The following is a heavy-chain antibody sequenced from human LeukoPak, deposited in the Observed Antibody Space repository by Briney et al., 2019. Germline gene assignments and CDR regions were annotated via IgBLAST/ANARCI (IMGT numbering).Heavy chain of an antibody. D-gene: IGHD2-2*01. Sequence: GESLRLSCAVSGFTFSNYWMHWVRQAPGKGLVWVSRIDSDGSTTNYADSVKGRFTISRDNAKNTVFLQMNSLRAEDTAVYYCARGEYCSASCADYYYMDVWGKGTTVTVSS. CDR1: GFTFSNYW. V-gene: IGHV3-74*01. CDR2: IDSDGSTT. CDR3: ARGEYCSASCADYYYMDV. J-gene: IGHJ6*03.